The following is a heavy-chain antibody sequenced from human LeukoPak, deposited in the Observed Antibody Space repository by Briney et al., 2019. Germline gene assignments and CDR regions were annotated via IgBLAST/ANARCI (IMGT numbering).Heavy chain of an antibody. D-gene: IGHD3-3*01. J-gene: IGHJ4*02. CDR1: GFTFSNYG. Sequence: GGSLRLSCAASGFTFSNYGMSWVRQAPGKGLEWVSAISGSGGNTYYADSVKGRFTISRDNSKNTLYLQMSSLRAEDTAVYYCAKVVYGFWSGYFFWGQGTLVTVSS. CDR2: ISGSGGNT. V-gene: IGHV3-23*01. CDR3: AKVVYGFWSGYFF.